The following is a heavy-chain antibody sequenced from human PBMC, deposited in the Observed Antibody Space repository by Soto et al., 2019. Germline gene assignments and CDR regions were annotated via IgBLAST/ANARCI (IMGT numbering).Heavy chain of an antibody. CDR2: IYYSGST. Sequence: SETLSLTCTVSGVSISSYYWIWLRQPPGKGLEWIGYIYYSGSTNYNPSLKSRVTISVDTSKNQFSLKLSSVTAADTAVYYCARLRITVTADYYYYGMDVWGQGTTVTVSS. J-gene: IGHJ6*02. CDR1: GVSISSYY. D-gene: IGHD4-17*01. CDR3: ARLRITVTADYYYYGMDV. V-gene: IGHV4-59*08.